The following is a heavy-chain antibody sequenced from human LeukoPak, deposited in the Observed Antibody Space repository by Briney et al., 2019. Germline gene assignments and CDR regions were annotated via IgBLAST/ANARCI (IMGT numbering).Heavy chain of an antibody. J-gene: IGHJ4*02. D-gene: IGHD2-15*01. CDR2: ISGSGHDI. CDR3: ARSRDMAPFDY. CDR1: GFTFSDSY. V-gene: IGHV3-11*04. Sequence: GGSLRLSCAASGFTFSDSYMTWVRQAPGKGVEWVAYISGSGHDINYSDSVKGRFTISRDNAKNSLYLQMSSLRVEDTAVYYCARSRDMAPFDYWGQGTLVTVSS.